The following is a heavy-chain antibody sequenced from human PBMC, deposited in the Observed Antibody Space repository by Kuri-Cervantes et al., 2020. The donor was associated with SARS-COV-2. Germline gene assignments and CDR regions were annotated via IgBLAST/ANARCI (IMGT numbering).Heavy chain of an antibody. D-gene: IGHD6-13*01. CDR3: ARGVGSWYYYYMDV. CDR2: INSDGSST. Sequence: GESLKISCAASGFTFSSYGMHWVRQAPGKGLVWVSRINSDGSSTSYADSVKGRFTISRDNAKNTLYLQMNSLRAEDTAVYYCARGVGSWYYYYMDVWGKGTTVTVSS. CDR1: GFTFSSYG. V-gene: IGHV3-74*01. J-gene: IGHJ6*03.